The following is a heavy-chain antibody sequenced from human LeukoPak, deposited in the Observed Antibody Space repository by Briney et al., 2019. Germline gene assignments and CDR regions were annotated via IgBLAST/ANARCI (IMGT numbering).Heavy chain of an antibody. CDR1: GGSISSGGYY. CDR2: IYTSGNT. Sequence: SETLSLTCTVSGGSISSGGYYWSWIRQPAGKGLEWIGRIYTSGNTNYNPSLKSRVTILVDTSRNQFSLKLSSVTAADTAVYYCARPYSSAWIGAFDIWGQGTMVTVSS. CDR3: ARPYSSAWIGAFDI. J-gene: IGHJ3*02. D-gene: IGHD6-19*01. V-gene: IGHV4-61*02.